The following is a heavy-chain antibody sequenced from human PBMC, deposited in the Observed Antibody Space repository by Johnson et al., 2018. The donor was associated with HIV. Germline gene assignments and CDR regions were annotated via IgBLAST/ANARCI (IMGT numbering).Heavy chain of an antibody. D-gene: IGHD3-3*01. V-gene: IGHV3-20*04. Sequence: MQLVESGGGVVQPGRSLRLSCAASGLIFNTYAMHWVRQAPGKGLEWVSGINWNGGSTGYADSVKGRFTISRDNAKNSLYLQMNSLRAEDTALYYCARDMRWSKAFDIWGQGTMVTVSS. CDR1: GLIFNTYA. J-gene: IGHJ3*02. CDR2: INWNGGST. CDR3: ARDMRWSKAFDI.